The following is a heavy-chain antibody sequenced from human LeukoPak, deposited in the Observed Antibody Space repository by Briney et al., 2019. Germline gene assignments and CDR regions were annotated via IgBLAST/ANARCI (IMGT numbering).Heavy chain of an antibody. CDR3: ARGVNNWNIDTFDI. D-gene: IGHD1/OR15-1a*01. J-gene: IGHJ3*02. V-gene: IGHV4-34*01. CDR1: GGSFSGYY. Sequence: SETLSLTCAVYGGSFSGYYWTWIRQPPGKGLEWIGEINHSGSTNYNPSLKSQVTMSVDTSKNQFSLKLSSVTAADTALYYCARGVNNWNIDTFDIWGQGTMVTVSS. CDR2: INHSGST.